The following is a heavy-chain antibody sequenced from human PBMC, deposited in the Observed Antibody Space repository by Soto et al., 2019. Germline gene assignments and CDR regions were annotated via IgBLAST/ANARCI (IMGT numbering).Heavy chain of an antibody. CDR1: GFTFSSYG. CDR3: ARDLSPYDSSGYYYDY. D-gene: IGHD3-22*01. J-gene: IGHJ4*02. Sequence: PGGSLRLSCAASGFTFSSYGMHWVRQAPGKGLEWVAVIWYDGSNKYYADSVKGRFTISRDNSKNTLYLQMNSLRAEDTAVYYCARDLSPYDSSGYYYDYWGQGTLVTVSS. V-gene: IGHV3-33*01. CDR2: IWYDGSNK.